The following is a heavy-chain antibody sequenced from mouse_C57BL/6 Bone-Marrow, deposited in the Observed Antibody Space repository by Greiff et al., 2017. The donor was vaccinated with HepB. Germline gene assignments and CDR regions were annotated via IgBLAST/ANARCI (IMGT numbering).Heavy chain of an antibody. D-gene: IGHD1-1*01. V-gene: IGHV1-80*01. CDR3: ARSPNDGSSYGYFDY. J-gene: IGHJ2*01. Sequence: QVQLQQSGAELVKPGASVKISCKASGYAFSSYWMNWVKQRPGKGLEWIGQIYPGDGDTNYDGKFKGKATLTADNSSSTAYRQLSSLTSEDAAVYCWARSPNDGSSYGYFDYWGQGTTLTVSS. CDR2: IYPGDGDT. CDR1: GYAFSSYW.